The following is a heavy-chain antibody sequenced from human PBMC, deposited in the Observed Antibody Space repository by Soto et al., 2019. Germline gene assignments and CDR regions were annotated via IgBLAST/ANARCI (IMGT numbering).Heavy chain of an antibody. V-gene: IGHV1-2*02. D-gene: IGHD3-10*02. CDR3: ARGPYYVPAYGMDV. J-gene: IGHJ6*02. CDR1: GYTFTDYY. Sequence: ASVKVSCKASGYTFTDYYIHWVRQAPGQGLEWMGWISPRTGSANFAQRFQGRVSMTRDTSITTAYMELRRLKSDDTAVYYCARGPYYVPAYGMDVWGQWTTVTVSS. CDR2: ISPRTGSA.